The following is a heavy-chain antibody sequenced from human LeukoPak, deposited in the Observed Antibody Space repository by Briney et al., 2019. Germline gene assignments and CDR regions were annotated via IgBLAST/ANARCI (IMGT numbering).Heavy chain of an antibody. J-gene: IGHJ5*02. D-gene: IGHD1-26*01. V-gene: IGHV4-39*01. Sequence: PSETLSLTCTVSGGSISSSGYYWGWIHQPPGKGLEWIASIYYSGSTYYNPSLKSRVTISVDTSKNQLSLKLSSLTAADTAVYYCARHEYSGSYYGLSWFDPWGQGTLVTVSS. CDR3: ARHEYSGSYYGLSWFDP. CDR1: GGSISSSGYY. CDR2: IYYSGST.